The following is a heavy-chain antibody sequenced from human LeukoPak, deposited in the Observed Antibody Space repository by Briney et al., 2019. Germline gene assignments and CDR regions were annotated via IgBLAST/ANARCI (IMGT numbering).Heavy chain of an antibody. CDR2: IIPIFGTA. V-gene: IGHV1-69*01. CDR1: GFTFSSYW. D-gene: IGHD3-22*01. CDR3: ATFGRRIWYDTSGYYFDY. J-gene: IGHJ4*02. Sequence: GGSLRLSCAASGFTFSSYWMSWVRQAPGQGLEWMGGIIPIFGTANYAQKFQGRVTITADESTSTAYMELSSLRSEDTAVYYCATFGRRIWYDTSGYYFDYWGQGTLVTVSS.